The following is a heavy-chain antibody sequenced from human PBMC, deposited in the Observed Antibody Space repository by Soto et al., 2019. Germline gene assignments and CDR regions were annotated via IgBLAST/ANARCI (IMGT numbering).Heavy chain of an antibody. Sequence: RLSCAASGFTFSSYSMNWVRQAPGKGLEWVSYISSSSSTIYYADSVKGRFTISRDNAKNSLYLQMNSLRAEDTAVYYCAVVPAANGHYGMDVWGQGTTVTVS. J-gene: IGHJ6*02. D-gene: IGHD2-2*01. CDR2: ISSSSSTI. CDR3: AVVPAANGHYGMDV. V-gene: IGHV3-48*01. CDR1: GFTFSSYS.